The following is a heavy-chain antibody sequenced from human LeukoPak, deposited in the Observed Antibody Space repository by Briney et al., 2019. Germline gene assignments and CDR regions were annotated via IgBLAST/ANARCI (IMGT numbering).Heavy chain of an antibody. Sequence: ASVKVSCKASGYTFTGYYMHWVRQAPGQGLEWMGWINPNSGGTNYAQKFQGRVTMTRDTSISTAYMELSRLRSDDTAVYYCARGRTVVVPAAIPNYWGQRTLVTVSS. CDR1: GYTFTGYY. CDR3: ARGRTVVVPAAIPNY. CDR2: INPNSGGT. J-gene: IGHJ4*02. D-gene: IGHD2-2*02. V-gene: IGHV1-2*02.